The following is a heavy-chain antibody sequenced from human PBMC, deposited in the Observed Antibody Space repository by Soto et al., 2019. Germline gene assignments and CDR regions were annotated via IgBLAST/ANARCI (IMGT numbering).Heavy chain of an antibody. CDR1: GYTFTKYG. D-gene: IGHD6-19*01. V-gene: IGHV1-18*01. CDR2: ISVYNGNT. J-gene: IGHJ6*03. CDR3: ARRLAVVCKSNKYYYYMDV. Sequence: ASVKVSCKASGYTFTKYGISWVRQAPGQGLEWMGWISVYNGNTNYAQKLHDRVTVTTDTSTSTAYMELKSLRSDDTAVYYCARRLAVVCKSNKYYYYMDVCGKVTTVTVS.